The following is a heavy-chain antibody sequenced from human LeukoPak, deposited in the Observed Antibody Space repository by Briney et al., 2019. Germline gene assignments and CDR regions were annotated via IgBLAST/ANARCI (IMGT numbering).Heavy chain of an antibody. CDR3: GXXXXXXXSGYLYYFDY. D-gene: IGHD3-3*01. V-gene: IGHV5-51*01. CDR1: GYSFTSYW. Sequence: GESLKISCKGSGYSFTSYWIGWVRQMPGKGLEWMGIIYPGDSDTRYSPSLQGQVTISADKSISTAYLQWSSLKASDTAMYYCGXXXXXXXSGYLYYFDYWGQGTLVTVSS. CDR2: IYPGDSDT. J-gene: IGHJ4*02.